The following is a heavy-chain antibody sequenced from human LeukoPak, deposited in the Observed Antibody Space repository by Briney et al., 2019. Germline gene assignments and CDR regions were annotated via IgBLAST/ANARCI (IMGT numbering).Heavy chain of an antibody. CDR3: ARLRSYGGNREIDY. V-gene: IGHV4-39*01. J-gene: IGHJ4*02. CDR2: ASYSGST. D-gene: IGHD4-23*01. Sequence: PSETLSLTCTVSGGSISNTSYYWGWIRQPPGNGLEWIGSASYSGSTYYNPSLESRVIISVDTSKNQFSLRLSSVTAADTAIYYCARLRSYGGNREIDYWGRGTLVTVSS. CDR1: GGSISNTSYY.